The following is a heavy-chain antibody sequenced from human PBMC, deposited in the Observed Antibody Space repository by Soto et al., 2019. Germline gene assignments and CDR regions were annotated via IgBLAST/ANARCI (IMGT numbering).Heavy chain of an antibody. CDR3: ARGRYGDY. V-gene: IGHV1-18*01. D-gene: IGHD1-1*01. CDR1: GYTFTSYG. J-gene: IGHJ4*02. CDR2: ISAHNGNT. Sequence: QVPLVQSGAEVKKPGASVKVSCKGSGYTFTSYGITWVRQAPGQGLELMGWISAHNGNTNYAQKFQGRVTVTRDTATSTAYMELRSLSSHDTAVYYCARGRYGDYWGQGALVTVSS.